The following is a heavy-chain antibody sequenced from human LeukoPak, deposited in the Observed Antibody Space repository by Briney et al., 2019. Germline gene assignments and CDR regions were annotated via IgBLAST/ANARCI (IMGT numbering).Heavy chain of an antibody. Sequence: PGGSLRLSCAASGFTFSSYGMHWVRQAPGKGLEWVAVISYDGSNKYYADSVKGRFTISRDNSKNTLYLQMNGLRAEDTAVYYCARVIFSGTDTVIATAYFDNWGQGTLVTVSS. J-gene: IGHJ4*02. CDR1: GFTFSSYG. V-gene: IGHV3-30*03. D-gene: IGHD2-21*02. CDR3: ARVIFSGTDTVIATAYFDN. CDR2: ISYDGSNK.